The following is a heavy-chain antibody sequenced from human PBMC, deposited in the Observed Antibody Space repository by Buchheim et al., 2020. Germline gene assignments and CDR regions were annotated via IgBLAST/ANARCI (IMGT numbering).Heavy chain of an antibody. CDR1: GGSIRSGGYS. V-gene: IGHV4-30-2*01. D-gene: IGHD2-8*01. CDR2: VYHSGST. CDR3: ARTVGVFEI. Sequence: QLQLQESGPGLVKPSQTLSLTCAVSGGSIRSGGYSWSWIRQPPGTGLEWIGNVYHSGSTNYNPTLKSRVTISVDRSQNKFSLELSSATAADTAVYYCARTVGVFEIWGQGT. J-gene: IGHJ3*02.